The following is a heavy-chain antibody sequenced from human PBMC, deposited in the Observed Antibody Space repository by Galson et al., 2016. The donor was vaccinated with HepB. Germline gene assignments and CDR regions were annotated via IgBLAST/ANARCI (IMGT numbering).Heavy chain of an antibody. CDR2: ISAFNGNT. D-gene: IGHD3-9*01. CDR1: GYTFSSYG. J-gene: IGHJ3*02. Sequence: SVKVSCKASGYTFSSYGISWVRQAPGQGLEWMGWISAFNGNTNYAQKLQGRVTMTTDTSTSTAYMELRSLRSDDTAIYYCAKDRGTYYDILTGVPDAFDIWGQGTMVTVSS. V-gene: IGHV1-18*01. CDR3: AKDRGTYYDILTGVPDAFDI.